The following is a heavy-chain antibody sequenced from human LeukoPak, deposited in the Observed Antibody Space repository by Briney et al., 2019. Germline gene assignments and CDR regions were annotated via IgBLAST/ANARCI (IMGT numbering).Heavy chain of an antibody. V-gene: IGHV3-74*01. CDR1: GFTFSSYW. CDR2: INSDGSST. J-gene: IGHJ4*02. D-gene: IGHD6-19*01. Sequence: AGGSLRLSCAASGFTFSSYWMHWVRQAPGKGLVWVSRINSDGSSTSYADSVKGRFTVSRDNAKNTLYLQMNGLRAEDTAVYFCARGAGSSGWYPFDYWGQGTLVTVSS. CDR3: ARGAGSSGWYPFDY.